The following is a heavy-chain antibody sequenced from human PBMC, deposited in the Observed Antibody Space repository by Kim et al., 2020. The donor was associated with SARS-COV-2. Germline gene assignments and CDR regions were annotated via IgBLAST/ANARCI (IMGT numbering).Heavy chain of an antibody. D-gene: IGHD3-16*01. CDR1: GFTFNNYW. V-gene: IGHV3-7*01. CDR2: INQDGSEK. J-gene: IGHJ4*02. Sequence: GGSLRLSCAASGFTFNNYWMSWVRQAPGKGLEWVANINQDGSEKYYVDSVKGRFTISRDNAKNSLYLQMNSLRAEDTAVYYCARGWGRDGYKPRYSWGQGTLVTVSS. CDR3: ARGWGRDGYKPRYS.